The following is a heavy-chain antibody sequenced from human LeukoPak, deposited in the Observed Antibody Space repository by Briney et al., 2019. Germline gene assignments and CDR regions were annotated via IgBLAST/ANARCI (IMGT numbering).Heavy chain of an antibody. CDR3: ARDGSSGFLDY. CDR2: IYYSGSN. Sequence: PSETLSLTCTVSGGSISSYYWSWIRQSPGKGLEWIGYIYYSGSNNYNPSLKSRVTISVDTSKNQFSLKLSSVTAADTAVYYCARDGSSGFLDYWGQGTLVTVSS. CDR1: GGSISSYY. D-gene: IGHD6-19*01. V-gene: IGHV4-59*01. J-gene: IGHJ4*02.